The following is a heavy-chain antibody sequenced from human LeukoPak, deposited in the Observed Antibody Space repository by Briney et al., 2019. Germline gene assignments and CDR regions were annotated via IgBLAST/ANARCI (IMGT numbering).Heavy chain of an antibody. V-gene: IGHV4-30-2*01. CDR2: IYHSGST. J-gene: IGHJ6*02. CDR3: ARALQCSSTSCYGRFYYYGMDV. CDR1: GGSISSGGYS. D-gene: IGHD2-2*01. Sequence: SETLSLTCAVSGGSISSGGYSWSWIRQPPGKGLEWIGYIYHSGSTYYNPSLKSRVTISVDRSKNQFSLKLSSVTAADTAVYYCARALQCSSTSCYGRFYYYGMDVWGQGTTVTVSS.